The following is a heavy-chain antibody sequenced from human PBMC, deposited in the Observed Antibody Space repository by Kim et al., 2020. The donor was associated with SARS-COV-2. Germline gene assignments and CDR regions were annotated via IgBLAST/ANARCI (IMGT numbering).Heavy chain of an antibody. CDR2: INSNGGIT. J-gene: IGHJ4*02. D-gene: IGHD3-3*01. Sequence: GGSLRLSCSASGFTFSSHAMHWVRQAPGKGLEYVSAINSNGGITYYADSVKDRFTISRDNSKNTLYLQMSSLRAEDTAVYYCVSRAPIFGVARGYWGQGTLVTVSS. CDR1: GFTFSSHA. CDR3: VSRAPIFGVARGY. V-gene: IGHV3-64D*06.